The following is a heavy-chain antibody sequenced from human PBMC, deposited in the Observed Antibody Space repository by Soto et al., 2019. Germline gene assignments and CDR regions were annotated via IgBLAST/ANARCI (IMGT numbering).Heavy chain of an antibody. CDR2: INPSGGST. CDR3: AYIGSLDSYCGILTSYDF. Sequence: ASVKVSCKASGGTFSRYSMTWVRQAPRQGLEWMGIINPSGGSTSYAQKFQGRVTMTRDTSTSTVYMELSSLRSEDTAVYYCAYIGSLDSYCGILTSYDFWGQGTLVTVS. V-gene: IGHV1-46*03. CDR1: GGTFSRYS. D-gene: IGHD3-9*01. J-gene: IGHJ4*02.